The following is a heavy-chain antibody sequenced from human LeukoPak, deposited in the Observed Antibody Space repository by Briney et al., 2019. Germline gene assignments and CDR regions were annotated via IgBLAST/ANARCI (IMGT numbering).Heavy chain of an antibody. V-gene: IGHV1-2*02. Sequence: ASVKVSCKASGYTFTGYYMHWVRQAPGQGLEWMGWINPNSGGTNYAQKFQGRVTMTRDTSISTAYMELSRLRSDDTAVYYCARGTYSSSWYGDYYYYYMDVWAKGPRSPSP. CDR2: INPNSGGT. CDR1: GYTFTGYY. J-gene: IGHJ6*03. CDR3: ARGTYSSSWYGDYYYYYMDV. D-gene: IGHD6-13*01.